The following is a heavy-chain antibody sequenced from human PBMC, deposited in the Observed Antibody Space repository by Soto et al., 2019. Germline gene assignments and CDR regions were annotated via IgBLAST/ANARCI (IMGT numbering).Heavy chain of an antibody. D-gene: IGHD4-17*01. V-gene: IGHV3-21*01. J-gene: IGHJ2*01. Sequence: EVQLVESGGGLVKPGGSLRLSCAASGFTFRSYSMNWVRQAPGKGLEWVSSISSSSIYIYYADSVKGRFTISRDNAKNSLYVQMNSLRAEDTAVYYCAREDYGDLNWYFDLWGRGTLVTVSS. CDR1: GFTFRSYS. CDR3: AREDYGDLNWYFDL. CDR2: ISSSSIYI.